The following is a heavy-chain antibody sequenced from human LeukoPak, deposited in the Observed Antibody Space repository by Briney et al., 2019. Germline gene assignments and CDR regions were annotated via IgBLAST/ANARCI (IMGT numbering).Heavy chain of an antibody. Sequence: GGSLRLSCAASGFTFSNAWMSWVRQAPGKGLEWVGRIKSKTDGGTTDYAALVKGRFTISRDDSKNTLYLQMNSLKTEDTAVYYCTTDLASIAAADLDYWGQGTLVTVSS. D-gene: IGHD6-13*01. V-gene: IGHV3-15*01. J-gene: IGHJ4*02. CDR2: IKSKTDGGTT. CDR3: TTDLASIAAADLDY. CDR1: GFTFSNAW.